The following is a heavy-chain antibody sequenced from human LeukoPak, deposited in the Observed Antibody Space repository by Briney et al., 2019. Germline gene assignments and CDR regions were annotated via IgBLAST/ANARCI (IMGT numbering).Heavy chain of an antibody. CDR1: GFTFSNYF. J-gene: IGHJ5*02. Sequence: PGVSLRVSCAASGFTFSNYFMNWVRQAPGKGLEWVSAISGSGDYSHSADSVKGRFTISRDNSENTLYLQMNSLRAEDTGVYYCAKDFSAGGHYGYGRFHPWRQGTPVSVSS. CDR2: ISGSGDYS. CDR3: AKDFSAGGHYGYGRFHP. V-gene: IGHV3-23*01. D-gene: IGHD4-17*01.